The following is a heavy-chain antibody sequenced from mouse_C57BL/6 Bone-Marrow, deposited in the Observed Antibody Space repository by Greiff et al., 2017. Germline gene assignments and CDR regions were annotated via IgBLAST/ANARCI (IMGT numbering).Heavy chain of an antibody. V-gene: IGHV1-53*01. J-gene: IGHJ4*01. Sequence: QVQLQQPGTELVKPGASVKLSCTASGYTFTSYWMHWVKQRPGQGLEWIGNINPSNGGTNYNEKFKSQATLTVDNSSSTAYMQLSSLTSEDSADYYCARRGYGSNYYDMDYWGQGTSVTVAS. CDR2: INPSNGGT. CDR1: GYTFTSYW. CDR3: ARRGYGSNYYDMDY. D-gene: IGHD1-1*01.